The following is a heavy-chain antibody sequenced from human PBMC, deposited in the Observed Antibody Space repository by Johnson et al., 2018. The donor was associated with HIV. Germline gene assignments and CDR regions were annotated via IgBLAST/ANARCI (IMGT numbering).Heavy chain of an antibody. CDR1: GFTFSSYA. CDR3: AKDRMYDYGDYGGAFDI. J-gene: IGHJ3*02. V-gene: IGHV3-7*03. D-gene: IGHD4-17*01. CDR2: IKEDGSEK. Sequence: EVQLVESGGGVVQPGRSLRLSCAASGFTFSSYAMHWVRQAPGKGLEWVANIKEDGSEKYYVDSVKGRLTISRDNSKNTLYLQMNSLRAEDTAVYYCAKDRMYDYGDYGGAFDIWGQGTMVTVSS.